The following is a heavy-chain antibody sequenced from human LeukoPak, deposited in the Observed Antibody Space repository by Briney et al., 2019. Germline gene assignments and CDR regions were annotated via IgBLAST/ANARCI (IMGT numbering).Heavy chain of an antibody. CDR2: ISYDGSNE. CDR1: GFTFGSYA. CDR3: AKEFYSGSGSSHFDY. Sequence: PGGSLRLSCTASGFTFGSYAIHWVRQAPGKGLEWVAVISYDGSNEYYADSVKGRFTISRDNSENTLYLQMNSLRAEDTAVYYCAKEFYSGSGSSHFDYWGQGTLVTVSS. D-gene: IGHD3-10*01. V-gene: IGHV3-30*18. J-gene: IGHJ4*02.